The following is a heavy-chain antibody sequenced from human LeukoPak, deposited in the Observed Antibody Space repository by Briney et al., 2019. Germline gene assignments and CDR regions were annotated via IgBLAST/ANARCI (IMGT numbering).Heavy chain of an antibody. Sequence: GGSLRLSCAASGFTFSSYAMSWVRQAPGKGLEWVSGISGSGGSTYYADSVKGRFIISRDNSKNTLYLQMNSLRAEDTAVYYCAKPARSSGWYYFDYWGQGTLVTVSS. V-gene: IGHV3-23*01. CDR2: ISGSGGST. CDR1: GFTFSSYA. J-gene: IGHJ4*02. CDR3: AKPARSSGWYYFDY. D-gene: IGHD6-19*01.